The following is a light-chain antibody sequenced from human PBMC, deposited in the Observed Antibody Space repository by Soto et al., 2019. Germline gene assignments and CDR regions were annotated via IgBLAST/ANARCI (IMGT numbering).Light chain of an antibody. CDR2: AAS. V-gene: IGKV1-39*01. J-gene: IGKJ5*01. CDR3: QQLFDSPIT. Sequence: DIEMTQSPSSLSASIGDRVTITCRASQTIGTYLNWFQQKPGKAPKLLIYAASNLQSGVPSRFSATVSGTEFSLTITSLQPEDFATYYCQQLFDSPITFGQGTRLEIK. CDR1: QTIGTY.